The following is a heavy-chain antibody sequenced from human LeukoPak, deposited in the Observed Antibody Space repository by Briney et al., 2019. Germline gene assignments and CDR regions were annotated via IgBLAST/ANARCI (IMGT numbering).Heavy chain of an antibody. J-gene: IGHJ4*02. D-gene: IGHD6-19*01. Sequence: GESRKISCKGSGYSFTSYLIGWVRQRPGKGLEWVGIIYPGDSDTRYSPSFQGQVTISADKSISTAYLQWSSLKASDTAMYYCALSYSSGWDSYYYYFDYWGQGTLVTVSS. CDR1: GYSFTSYL. CDR3: ALSYSSGWDSYYYYFDY. CDR2: IYPGDSDT. V-gene: IGHV5-51*01.